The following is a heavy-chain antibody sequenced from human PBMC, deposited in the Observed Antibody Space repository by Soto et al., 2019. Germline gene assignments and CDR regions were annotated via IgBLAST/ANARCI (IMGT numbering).Heavy chain of an antibody. Sequence: QVQLVQSGAEVKKPGSSVKVSCKASGGTFSSYAISWVRQAPGQGLEWMGGIIPIFGTANYAQKFQGRVTITADESTSTAYMELSSLRSEDTAVYYCARGKVWGSYRYTFVPYYFEYWGQGTLVTVSS. V-gene: IGHV1-69*12. D-gene: IGHD3-16*02. CDR1: GGTFSSYA. CDR2: IIPIFGTA. J-gene: IGHJ4*02. CDR3: ARGKVWGSYRYTFVPYYFEY.